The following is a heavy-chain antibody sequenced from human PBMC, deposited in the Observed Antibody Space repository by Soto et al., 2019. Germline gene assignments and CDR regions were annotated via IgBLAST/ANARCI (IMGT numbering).Heavy chain of an antibody. Sequence: SETLSLTCTVSGGSTSSDNYWSWIRQPPGKGLEWIGHIYYSGNTDYNPSLKSRLAISIDTSKNQFSLKLSSVTAADAAVYFCAREGGESSDGLYYFDSWGQGSLVTSPQ. V-gene: IGHV4-30-4*01. CDR1: GGSTSSDNY. J-gene: IGHJ4*02. CDR3: AREGGESSDGLYYFDS. CDR2: IYYSGNT. D-gene: IGHD3-16*01.